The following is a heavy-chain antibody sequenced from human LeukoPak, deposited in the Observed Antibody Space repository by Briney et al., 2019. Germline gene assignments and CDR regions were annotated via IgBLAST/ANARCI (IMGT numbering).Heavy chain of an antibody. J-gene: IGHJ6*02. D-gene: IGHD3-3*01. CDR3: ASASGYLSYGMDV. V-gene: IGHV4-34*01. CDR1: GGSFSGYY. CDR2: INHSGST. Sequence: PSETLSLTCAVYGGSFSGYYWSWIRQPPGKGLEWIGEINHSGSTNYNPSLKSRVTISVDTSKNQFSLKLSSVTAADTAVYYCASASGYLSYGMDVWGQGTTVTVSS.